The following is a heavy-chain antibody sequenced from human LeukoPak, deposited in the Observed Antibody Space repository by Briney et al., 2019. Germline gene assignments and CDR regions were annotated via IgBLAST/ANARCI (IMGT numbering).Heavy chain of an antibody. CDR2: VGSSSSYI. CDR1: GFIFNKHA. J-gene: IGHJ4*02. V-gene: IGHV3-21*06. CDR3: ARDSDTDMARKLDY. Sequence: GGSLRLSCAASGFIFNKHAMSWVRQAPGKGLEWVSSVGSSSSYIYYAESVKGRFTSFRDNAKSSVYLQMNSLRAEDTAVYYCARDSDTDMARKLDYWGQGTLVIVSS. D-gene: IGHD5-18*01.